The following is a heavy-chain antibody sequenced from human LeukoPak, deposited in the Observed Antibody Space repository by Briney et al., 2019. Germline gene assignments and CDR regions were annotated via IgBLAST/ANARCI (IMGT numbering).Heavy chain of an antibody. V-gene: IGHV1-69*04. Sequence: SVKVSCKASGGTFSSYAISWVRQAPGQGLEWMGRIIPIFGIANYAQKFQGRVTITADKSTSTAYMELSSLRSEDTAVYYCAGVDEGYSGYGLDYWGQGTLVAVSS. CDR2: IIPIFGIA. J-gene: IGHJ4*02. D-gene: IGHD5-12*01. CDR1: GGTFSSYA. CDR3: AGVDEGYSGYGLDY.